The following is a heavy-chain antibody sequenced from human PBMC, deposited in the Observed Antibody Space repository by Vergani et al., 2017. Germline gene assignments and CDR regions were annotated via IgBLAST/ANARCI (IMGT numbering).Heavy chain of an antibody. D-gene: IGHD2-15*01. J-gene: IGHJ6*03. V-gene: IGHV1-69*01. CDR2: IIPIFGTA. CDR3: ASPPRSQNYYYYMDV. CDR1: GGTFXSYA. Sequence: QVQLVQSGAEVKKPGSSVKVSCKASGGTFXSYAISWVRQAPGQVLEWMGGIIPIFGTANYAQKFQGRGTFTADESTXTSYMELSSLRSEDTAVYYCASPPRSQNYYYYMDVWGKRTTVTVSS.